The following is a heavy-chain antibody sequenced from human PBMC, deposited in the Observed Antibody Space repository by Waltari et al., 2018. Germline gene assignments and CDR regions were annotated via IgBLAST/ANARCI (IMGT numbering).Heavy chain of an antibody. CDR2: ISNDGSNK. Sequence: QVQPVESGGGVVQPGTSLRLSCAASEFNFRNYAMNWVRQAPGKGLGWVALISNDGSNKYYAASVQGRFTISRDNSRSTVYLQLNSLRAEDTAVYYCAADPEGPLGRFLDYWGQGTLVTVSS. D-gene: IGHD3-16*01. V-gene: IGHV3-30-3*01. J-gene: IGHJ4*02. CDR3: AADPEGPLGRFLDY. CDR1: EFNFRNYA.